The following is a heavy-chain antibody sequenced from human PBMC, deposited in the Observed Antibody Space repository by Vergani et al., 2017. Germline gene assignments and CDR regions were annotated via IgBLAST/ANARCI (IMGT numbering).Heavy chain of an antibody. J-gene: IGHJ5*02. Sequence: QVQLVQSGAEVKKPGASVKVSCKASGYTFTSYAMHWVRQAPGQRLEWMGWINAGNGNTKYSQKFQGRVTITRDTSASTAYMELSSLRSEDTAVYYCARXRWISSGWYIPHNWFDPWGQGTLVTVSS. D-gene: IGHD6-19*01. CDR2: INAGNGNT. CDR3: ARXRWISSGWYIPHNWFDP. V-gene: IGHV1-3*01. CDR1: GYTFTSYA.